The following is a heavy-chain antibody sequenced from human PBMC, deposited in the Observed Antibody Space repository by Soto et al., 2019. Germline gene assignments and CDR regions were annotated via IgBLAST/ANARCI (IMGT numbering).Heavy chain of an antibody. D-gene: IGHD6-13*01. J-gene: IGHJ4*02. Sequence: QVQLQESGPGLVKPSGTLSLTCAVSGGSISSTNWWTWVRQSPGRGLEWIGEIYHSGTTNYSPSLKSRVNIAVDMSTIHFSLTLISVTAADTAVYYCAFPATADFDYWGKGILVTVSS. CDR2: IYHSGTT. CDR1: GGSISSTNW. V-gene: IGHV4-4*02. CDR3: AFPATADFDY.